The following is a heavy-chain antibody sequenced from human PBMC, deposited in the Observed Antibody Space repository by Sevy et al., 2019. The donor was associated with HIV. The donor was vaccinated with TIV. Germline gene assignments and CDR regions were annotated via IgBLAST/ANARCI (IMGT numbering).Heavy chain of an antibody. Sequence: SETLSLTCAVSGYSISSGYYWGWIRQPPGKGLEWIGSIYHSGSTYYNPSLKSRVTISVDTSKNQFSLKLSSVTAADTAVYYCARPGRRDPGRFDYWGQGTLVTVSS. CDR2: IYHSGST. J-gene: IGHJ4*02. V-gene: IGHV4-38-2*01. CDR3: ARPGRRDPGRFDY. CDR1: GYSISSGYY.